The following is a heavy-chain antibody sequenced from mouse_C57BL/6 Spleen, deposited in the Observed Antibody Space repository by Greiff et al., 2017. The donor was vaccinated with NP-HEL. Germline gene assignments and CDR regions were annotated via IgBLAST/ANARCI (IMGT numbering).Heavy chain of an antibody. D-gene: IGHD3-2*02. Sequence: EVQLQQSGPGLVKPSQSLSLTCSVTGYSITSGYYWNWIRQFPGNKLEWMGYISYDGSNNYNPSLKNRISITRDTSKNQFFLKLNSVTTEDTATYYCARVRSGYGAMDYWGQGTSVTVSS. V-gene: IGHV3-6*01. CDR1: GYSITSGYY. CDR2: ISYDGSN. J-gene: IGHJ4*01. CDR3: ARVRSGYGAMDY.